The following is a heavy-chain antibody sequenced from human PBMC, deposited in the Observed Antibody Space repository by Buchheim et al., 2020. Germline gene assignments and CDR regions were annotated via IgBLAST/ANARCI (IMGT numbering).Heavy chain of an antibody. D-gene: IGHD2/OR15-2a*01. Sequence: EVHLLESGGGLVQPGGSLRLSCAASGFTFSSYTMSWVRQAPGKGLEWVSAIVGSGATTSYADSVKGRFTISRDNSKNTLDLQMNSLRAEDAAVYYCAKGGSNTAGYYYFGMDVWGQGTT. J-gene: IGHJ6*02. CDR2: IVGSGATT. V-gene: IGHV3-23*01. CDR1: GFTFSSYT. CDR3: AKGGSNTAGYYYFGMDV.